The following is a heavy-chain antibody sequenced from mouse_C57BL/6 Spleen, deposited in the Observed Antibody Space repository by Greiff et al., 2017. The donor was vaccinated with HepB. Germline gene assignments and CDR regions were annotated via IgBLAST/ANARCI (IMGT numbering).Heavy chain of an antibody. J-gene: IGHJ3*01. CDR2: FYPGSGSI. CDR3: ARHEDRDYGSSYSAWFAY. CDR1: GYTFTEYT. Sequence: VKLVESGAELVKPGASVKLSCKASGYTFTEYTIHWVKQRSGQGLEWIGWFYPGSGSIKYNEKFKDKATLTADKSSSTVYMELSRLTSEDSAVYFCARHEDRDYGSSYSAWFAYWGQGTLVTVSA. V-gene: IGHV1-62-2*01. D-gene: IGHD1-1*01.